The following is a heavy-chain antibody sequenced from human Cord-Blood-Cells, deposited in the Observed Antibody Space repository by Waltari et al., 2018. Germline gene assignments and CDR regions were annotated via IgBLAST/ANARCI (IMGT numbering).Heavy chain of an antibody. CDR2: SNPNSGGT. CDR3: ARGVGEWLPHKAFDI. Sequence: QVQLVQSGAEVKKPGASVKVSCKASGYTFTGYYMHLVRQAPGQGLEWMGWSNPNSGGTNYAQKFQGRVTMTRDTSSSTAYMELSRLRSDDTAVYYCARGVGEWLPHKAFDIWGQGTMVTVSS. CDR1: GYTFTGYY. V-gene: IGHV1-2*02. D-gene: IGHD5-12*01. J-gene: IGHJ3*02.